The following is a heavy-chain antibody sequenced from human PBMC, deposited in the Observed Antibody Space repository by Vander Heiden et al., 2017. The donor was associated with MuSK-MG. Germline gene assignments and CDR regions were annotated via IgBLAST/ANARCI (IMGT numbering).Heavy chain of an antibody. CDR2: IHTSSGHT. J-gene: IGHJ4*01. Sequence: QAQLVQSGAEVKKPGASGKVSCKASEYVLNNYYVHWVRQAPGQGLEWLGSIHTSSGHTTYSQRFQGRVTLTRDTSTTTVYMELSSLRSEDTAVYYCARLRDDYWGQGTLVTVSS. CDR3: ARLRDDY. CDR1: EYVLNNYY. V-gene: IGHV1-46*02.